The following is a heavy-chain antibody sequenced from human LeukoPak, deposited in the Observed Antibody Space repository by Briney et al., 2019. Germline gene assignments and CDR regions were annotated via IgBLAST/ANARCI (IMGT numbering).Heavy chain of an antibody. CDR1: GFTFSSYA. D-gene: IGHD6-13*01. J-gene: IGHJ5*02. Sequence: PGGSLRLSCAASGFTFSSYAMHWVRQAPGKGLEWGAVISYDGSNKYYADSVKGRFTISRDNSKNTLYLQMNSLRAEDTAVYYCARDRGVGIAAAGTIARNWFDPWGQGTLVTVSS. CDR3: ARDRGVGIAAAGTIARNWFDP. V-gene: IGHV3-30-3*01. CDR2: ISYDGSNK.